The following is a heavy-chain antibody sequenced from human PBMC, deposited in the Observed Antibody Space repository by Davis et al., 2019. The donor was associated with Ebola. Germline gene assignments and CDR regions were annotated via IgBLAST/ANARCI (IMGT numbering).Heavy chain of an antibody. V-gene: IGHV3-7*03. D-gene: IGHD6-6*01. CDR3: ASGDGRGSSYDMDV. CDR2: IKQDGGEK. Sequence: GESLKISCAASGIIFTNCCMSWVRQAPGKGPEWVAIIKQDGGEKYYVDSVKGRFTISRDNAKNSLFLQMNSLRAEDTAFYYCASGDGRGSSYDMDVWGQGTTVTVSS. CDR1: GIIFTNCC. J-gene: IGHJ6*02.